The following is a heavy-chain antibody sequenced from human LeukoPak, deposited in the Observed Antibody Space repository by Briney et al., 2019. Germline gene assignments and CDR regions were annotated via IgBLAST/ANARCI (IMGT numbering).Heavy chain of an antibody. V-gene: IGHV4-4*02. CDR2: IYHSGST. CDR3: AREDGSGSYYSFPY. D-gene: IGHD3-10*01. CDR1: GGSISSSNW. J-gene: IGHJ4*02. Sequence: SETLSLTCAVSGGSISSSNWWSWVRQPPGKGLEWVGEIYHSGSTNYNPSLKSRVTISVDKSKNQFSLKLSSVTAADTAVYYCAREDGSGSYYSFPYWGQGTLVTVSS.